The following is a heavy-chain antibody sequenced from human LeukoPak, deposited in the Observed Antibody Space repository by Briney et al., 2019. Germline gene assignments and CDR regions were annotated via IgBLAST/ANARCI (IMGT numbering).Heavy chain of an antibody. Sequence: GRSLRLSCAASGFTFTSYGMHWVRQAPGKGLEWVAVIWNDGSNKYYADSVKGRFTISRDNSKNTLYLQMNSLRVEDMAVYYCASPSGTGGAFDIWGQGTMVTVSS. CDR2: IWNDGSNK. CDR1: GFTFTSYG. CDR3: ASPSGTGGAFDI. V-gene: IGHV3-33*01. D-gene: IGHD7-27*01. J-gene: IGHJ3*02.